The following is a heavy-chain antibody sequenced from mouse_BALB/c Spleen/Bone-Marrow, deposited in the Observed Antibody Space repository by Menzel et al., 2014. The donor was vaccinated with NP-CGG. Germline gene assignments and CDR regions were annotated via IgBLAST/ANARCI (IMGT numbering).Heavy chain of an antibody. CDR2: IDPANGNT. J-gene: IGHJ2*01. D-gene: IGHD1-1*01. CDR1: GFNIKDTY. CDR3: ARSYGSSPFDY. V-gene: IGHV14-3*02. Sequence: VQLQQSGAELVKPGASVKLSCTASGFNIKDTYMHWVKQRPEQGLEWIGRIDPANGNTKYDPKFQGKATITADTSSNTAYLQLSSLTSEDTAVYYCARSYGSSPFDYWGQGTTRTVSS.